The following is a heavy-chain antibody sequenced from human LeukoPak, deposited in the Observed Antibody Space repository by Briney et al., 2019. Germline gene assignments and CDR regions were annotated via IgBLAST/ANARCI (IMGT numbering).Heavy chain of an antibody. J-gene: IGHJ6*02. CDR2: INPNSGGT. V-gene: IGHV1-2*02. Sequence: EASVKVSCKASGYTFTGYYMHWVRQAPGQGLEWMGWINPNSGGTNYAQKFQGRVTMTRDTSISTAYMELSRLRSDDTAVYYCASIIPRDIVVVPAATDYYYYGMDGWGQGTTVTVSS. CDR3: ASIIPRDIVVVPAATDYYYYGMDG. D-gene: IGHD2-2*01. CDR1: GYTFTGYY.